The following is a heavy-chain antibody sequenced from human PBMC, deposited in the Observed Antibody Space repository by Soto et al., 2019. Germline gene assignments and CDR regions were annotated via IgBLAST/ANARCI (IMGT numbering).Heavy chain of an antibody. J-gene: IGHJ3*01. V-gene: IGHV4-31*03. CDR3: ARENFGVIIHDAFDL. CDR1: GDSVSSGDYY. CDR2: IYDSETT. D-gene: IGHD2-8*01. Sequence: QVQLQESGPGLVMPSQTLSLTCTVSGDSVSSGDYYWNWIRQHPGRGLEWLGHIYDSETTYYNPSLESRLSISVDASKNQFSLKVTSVTPADTAVYYCARENFGVIIHDAFDLWGQGTMVTVSS.